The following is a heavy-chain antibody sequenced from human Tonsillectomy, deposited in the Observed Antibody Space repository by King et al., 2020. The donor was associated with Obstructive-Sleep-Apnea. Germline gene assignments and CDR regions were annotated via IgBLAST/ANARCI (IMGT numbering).Heavy chain of an antibody. CDR3: ARDRVCSSTSCYGVDDYYGMDV. V-gene: IGHV1-18*04. CDR2: ISPYNDNT. CDR1: GYIFTSYG. Sequence: VQLVESGAEVKKPGASVKVSCKASGYIFTSYGISWVRQAPGQGLEWMGWISPYNDNTNYAQKAQCRVTVTTDTSTSTAYMELRNLRSDETAVYYCARDRVCSSTSCYGVDDYYGMDVWGQGTTVTVSS. J-gene: IGHJ6*02. D-gene: IGHD2-2*01.